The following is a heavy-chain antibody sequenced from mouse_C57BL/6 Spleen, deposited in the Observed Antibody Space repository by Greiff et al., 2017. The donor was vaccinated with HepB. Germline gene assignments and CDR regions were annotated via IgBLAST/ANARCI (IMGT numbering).Heavy chain of an antibody. Sequence: QVQLQQSGAELMKPGASVKLSCKATGYTFTGYWIEWVKQRPGHGLEWIGEILPGSGNTNYNEKFKGKATFTADTSSNTAYMQLSSLTTEDSAIYYCARGVVLLYYAMDYWGQGTSVTVSS. J-gene: IGHJ4*01. CDR2: ILPGSGNT. CDR1: GYTFTGYW. V-gene: IGHV1-9*01. CDR3: ARGVVLLYYAMDY. D-gene: IGHD1-1*01.